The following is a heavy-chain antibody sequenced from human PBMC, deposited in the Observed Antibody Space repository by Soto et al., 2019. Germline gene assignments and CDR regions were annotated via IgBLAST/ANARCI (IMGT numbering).Heavy chain of an antibody. V-gene: IGHV3-73*01. D-gene: IGHD3-3*01. J-gene: IGHJ6*04. CDR3: TRHPEGFWCGYYHYGPDV. CDR1: GFTFSGSA. CDR2: IRSKANSYAT. Sequence: GGSLRLSCAASGFTFSGSAMHWVRQASGKGLEWVGRIRSKANSYATAYAASVKGRFTISRDDSKNTAYLQMNSLKTEDTAVYYCTRHPEGFWCGYYHYGPDVSGKGMMVTVSS.